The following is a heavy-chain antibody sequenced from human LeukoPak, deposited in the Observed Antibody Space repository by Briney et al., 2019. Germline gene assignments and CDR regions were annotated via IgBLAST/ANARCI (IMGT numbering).Heavy chain of an antibody. CDR3: ARGYGDGYPSPPDY. J-gene: IGHJ4*02. CDR1: GGSFSGYY. Sequence: SETLSPTCAVYGGSFSGYYWSWIRQPPGKGLDWIGEINHSGSTNYNPSLKSRVTISVDTSKNQFSLKLSAVTAADTAVYYCARGYGDGYPSPPDYWGQGTLVTVSS. D-gene: IGHD5-24*01. CDR2: INHSGST. V-gene: IGHV4-34*01.